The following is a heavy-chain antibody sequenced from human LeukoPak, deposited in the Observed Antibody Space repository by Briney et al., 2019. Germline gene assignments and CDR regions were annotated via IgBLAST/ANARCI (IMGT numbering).Heavy chain of an antibody. Sequence: GESLRLSCAASGFTFSSYAMSWVRQAPGKGLEWVSAISGSGGSTYYADSVKGRFTISKDNSKNTLYLQMNSLRAEDTAVYYCAKDVNILTGYFLDYWGQGTLVTVSS. CDR3: AKDVNILTGYFLDY. V-gene: IGHV3-23*01. CDR2: ISGSGGST. CDR1: GFTFSSYA. J-gene: IGHJ4*02. D-gene: IGHD3-9*01.